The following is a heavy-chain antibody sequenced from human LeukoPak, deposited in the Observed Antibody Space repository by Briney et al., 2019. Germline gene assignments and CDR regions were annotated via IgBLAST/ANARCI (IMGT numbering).Heavy chain of an antibody. CDR2: IYPGDSDT. D-gene: IGHD3-22*01. V-gene: IGHV5-51*01. Sequence: GESLKISCKGSGYSFTSYWIGWVRQMPGKGLEWMGIIYPGDSDTRYSPSFQGQVTISADKSISTAYLQWSSLKASDTATYYCARQDHYYDSSGYYFNYWGQGTLVTVSS. CDR1: GYSFTSYW. J-gene: IGHJ4*02. CDR3: ARQDHYYDSSGYYFNY.